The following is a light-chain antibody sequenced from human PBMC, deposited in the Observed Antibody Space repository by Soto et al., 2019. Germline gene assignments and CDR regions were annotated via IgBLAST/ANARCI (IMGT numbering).Light chain of an antibody. CDR3: QQANSFPLT. Sequence: DIQMTQSPSSVSASVGDRVTITCRASQDISTWLAWYQQKPGKAPKLLIYASRLQSGVPSRFSGSGFGTDFTLTISSLQPEDFATYFCQQANSFPLTFGGGTKVQIK. CDR2: AS. CDR1: QDISTW. J-gene: IGKJ4*01. V-gene: IGKV1-12*01.